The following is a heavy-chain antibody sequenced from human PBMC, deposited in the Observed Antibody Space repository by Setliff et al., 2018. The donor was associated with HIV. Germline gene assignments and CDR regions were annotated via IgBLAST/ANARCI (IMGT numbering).Heavy chain of an antibody. V-gene: IGHV4-4*08. D-gene: IGHD2-15*01. CDR3: AREYYRSGGYYSGWKYYYMDV. J-gene: IGHJ6*03. Sequence: SETLSLTCTVSGDSSSNDYWTWVRQPPGKGLEWIGNIHTSGTTKYNPSLNSRVTISVDMSKSQFSLRLSPVTAADTAMYYCAREYYRSGGYYSGWKYYYMDVWGKGTTVTVSS. CDR2: IHTSGTT. CDR1: GDSSSNDY.